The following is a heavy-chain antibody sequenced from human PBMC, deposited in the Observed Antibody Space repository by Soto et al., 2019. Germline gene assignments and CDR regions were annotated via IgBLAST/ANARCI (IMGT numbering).Heavy chain of an antibody. J-gene: IGHJ6*02. CDR2: IFWDDDK. V-gene: IGHV2-5*02. CDR3: THHGYYSYGMDV. CDR1: GFSLSTSRVG. Sequence: QITLKESGPTLVRPTQTLTLTCTFSGFSLSTSRVGVVWIRQSPGKALEWLALIFWDDDKRYSPSLKSRLSITKGTSKNQVVLTMTKMDPVDAGTYYCTHHGYYSYGMDVWGQGTTVTVSS.